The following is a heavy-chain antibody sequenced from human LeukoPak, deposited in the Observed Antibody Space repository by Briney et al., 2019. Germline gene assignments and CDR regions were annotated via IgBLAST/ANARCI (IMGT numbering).Heavy chain of an antibody. CDR1: GFTFSSYE. Sequence: GGSLRLSCAASGFTFSSYEMNWVRQAPGKGLEWVSYISSSGSTIYYADSVKGRFTISRDNSKSTLYLQMNSLRAEDTAVYYCAKTYGDYVPYYYYMDVWGKGTTVTISS. J-gene: IGHJ6*03. CDR3: AKTYGDYVPYYYYMDV. CDR2: ISSSGSTI. D-gene: IGHD4-17*01. V-gene: IGHV3-48*03.